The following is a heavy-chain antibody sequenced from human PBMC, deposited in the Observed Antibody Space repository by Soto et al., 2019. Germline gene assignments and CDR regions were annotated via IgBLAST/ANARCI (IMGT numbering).Heavy chain of an antibody. D-gene: IGHD3-16*01. CDR2: ISHDGTDR. Sequence: QVELVESGGGVVQPGRSLRLSCVASGFTFSSYGMHWVRQAPGKGLEWVAAISHDGTDRYYANSVKGRFTISRDNSKNTLYLHMNSLRSEDTAIYNCPKGTELYYQWFDPWGQGTLVTVSS. J-gene: IGHJ5*02. V-gene: IGHV3-30*18. CDR3: PKGTELYYQWFDP. CDR1: GFTFSSYG.